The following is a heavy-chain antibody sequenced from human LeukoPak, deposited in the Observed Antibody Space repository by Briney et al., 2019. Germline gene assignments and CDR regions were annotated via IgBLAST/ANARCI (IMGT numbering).Heavy chain of an antibody. V-gene: IGHV3-74*01. J-gene: IGHJ4*02. CDR2: INSDGINT. CDR3: AKGLVGSSIADFFDY. D-gene: IGHD6-6*01. Sequence: GGSLRLSCAASGFTFSNYWMHWVRQAPGKGLVGVSRINSDGINTSYADSVKGRFTISRDNAKNSLYLQMNSLRGEDMALYYCAKGLVGSSIADFFDYWGQGILVTVSS. CDR1: GFTFSNYW.